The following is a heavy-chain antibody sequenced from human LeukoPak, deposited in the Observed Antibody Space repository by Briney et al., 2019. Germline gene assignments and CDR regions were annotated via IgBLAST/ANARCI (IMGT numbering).Heavy chain of an antibody. CDR1: GFTFSDYY. D-gene: IGHD3-9*01. Sequence: PGGSLRLSCAASGFTFSDYYMSWIRQAPGKGLEWVSYISTSSNTIYYADSVKGRFTISRDNAKNSLSLQMSSLRTEDTAVYYYARVSQSDFEWLSSLDSWGQGTLVTVSS. J-gene: IGHJ4*02. CDR2: ISTSSNTI. V-gene: IGHV3-11*01. CDR3: ARVSQSDFEWLSSLDS.